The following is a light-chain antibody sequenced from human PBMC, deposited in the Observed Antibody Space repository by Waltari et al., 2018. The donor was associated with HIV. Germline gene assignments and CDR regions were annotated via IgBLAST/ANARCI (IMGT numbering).Light chain of an antibody. CDR2: DAS. J-gene: IGKJ2*01. CDR3: QQRSNRPPKYT. V-gene: IGKV3-11*01. Sequence: EIVLAQSPGTLSLSPGERATLSCRASHSISSSLAWYQQKPGRAPRLLIYDASNRATGIPARFSGSGSGTDFTLTISSLEPEDFAVYYCQQRSNRPPKYTFGQGTKLEIK. CDR1: HSISSS.